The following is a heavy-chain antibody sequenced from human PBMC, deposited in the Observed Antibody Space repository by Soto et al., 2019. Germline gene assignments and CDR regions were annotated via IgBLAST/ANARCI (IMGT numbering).Heavy chain of an antibody. D-gene: IGHD3-22*01. CDR2: IKSKTDGGTT. CDR1: GFTFSNAW. Sequence: GGSLRLSCAASGFTFSNAWMSWVRQAPGKGLEWVGRIKSKTDGGTTDYAAPVKGRFTISRDDSKNTLYLQMNSLKTEDTAVYYCTTDKYYDSSGYYYMGYWGQGTLVTVSS. J-gene: IGHJ4*02. CDR3: TTDKYYDSSGYYYMGY. V-gene: IGHV3-15*01.